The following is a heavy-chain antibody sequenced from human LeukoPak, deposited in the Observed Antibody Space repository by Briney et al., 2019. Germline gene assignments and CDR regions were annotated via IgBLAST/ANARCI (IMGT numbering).Heavy chain of an antibody. J-gene: IGHJ4*02. Sequence: SETLSLTCTVSGGSISNYYWSWIRHPPGKGLEWIGFVYYDGTTNYSPSLKSRVTISVDTSKNQFSLKVSSVTAADTAVYYCAREDYCSGGICYPMKFDYWGQGTLATVSS. CDR3: AREDYCSGGICYPMKFDY. CDR2: VYYDGTT. CDR1: GGSISNYY. V-gene: IGHV4-59*01. D-gene: IGHD2-15*01.